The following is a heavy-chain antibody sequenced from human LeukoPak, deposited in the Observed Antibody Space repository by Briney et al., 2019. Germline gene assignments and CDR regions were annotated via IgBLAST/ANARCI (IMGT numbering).Heavy chain of an antibody. CDR2: IYSSGST. V-gene: IGHV4-4*07. D-gene: IGHD3-10*01. CDR1: DGSITSYY. Sequence: SETLSLTCTVSDGSITSYYWSWIRQPAGKGLEWIGRIYSSGSTNYNPSLKSRVTMSVDASKNQFSLKLTSVTAADTAVYYCARDSLVRGVRWFDPWGQGTLVTVSS. CDR3: ARDSLVRGVRWFDP. J-gene: IGHJ5*02.